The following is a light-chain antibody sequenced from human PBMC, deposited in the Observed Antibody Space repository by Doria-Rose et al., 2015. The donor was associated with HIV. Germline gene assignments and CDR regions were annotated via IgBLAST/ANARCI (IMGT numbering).Light chain of an antibody. CDR3: HQYGTSWT. Sequence: EIVMTQSPGTLSLSPGEGATLSCRASQSFSSTYLAWYQQKPGQAPSLLIYDGSTRATGIPDRFSASGSGTDFTLTINRLEPEDFALYYCHQYGTSWTIGQGTKVEI. CDR2: DGS. CDR1: QSFSSTY. V-gene: IGKV3-20*01. J-gene: IGKJ1*01.